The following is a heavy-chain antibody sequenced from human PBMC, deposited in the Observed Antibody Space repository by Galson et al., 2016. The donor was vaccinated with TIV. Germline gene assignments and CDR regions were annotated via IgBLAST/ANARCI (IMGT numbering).Heavy chain of an antibody. V-gene: IGHV3-53*05. CDR1: GVIVSNNY. CDR3: ARQNDYLYYFDY. Sequence: SLRLSCAASGVIVSNNYMSWVRQAPGKGLEWISVIYTNGRTFYADSVKGRFTISRDNSKNTLYLQMNSLRPEDTALYYCARQNDYLYYFDYWGQGTLVTVSP. CDR2: IYTNGRT. D-gene: IGHD4/OR15-4a*01. J-gene: IGHJ4*02.